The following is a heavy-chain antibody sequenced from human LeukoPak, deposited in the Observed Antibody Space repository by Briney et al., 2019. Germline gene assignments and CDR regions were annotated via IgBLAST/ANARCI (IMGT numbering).Heavy chain of an antibody. D-gene: IGHD1-1*01. V-gene: IGHV1-8*01. CDR3: ARGGVRAGTGGLDP. J-gene: IGHJ5*02. CDR2: VNAKSGDT. Sequence: ASVTVSCKASGYTFTSHDINWVRQAPGQGLEWMGYVNAKSGDTGYAQKFQGRVTMTRNTSISTAYMELSSLRSEDTAVYYCARGGVRAGTGGLDPWGQGTLVTVSS. CDR1: GYTFTSHD.